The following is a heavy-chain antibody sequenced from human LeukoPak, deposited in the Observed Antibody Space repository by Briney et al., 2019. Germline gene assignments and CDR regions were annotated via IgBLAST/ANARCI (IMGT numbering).Heavy chain of an antibody. CDR3: ARGGVTTMTLRDLWLDY. V-gene: IGHV3-30-3*01. J-gene: IGHJ4*02. CDR1: GFTFRNYT. D-gene: IGHD4-17*01. Sequence: GGSPRLSCAPSGFTFRNYTMHWGREAPGKGVERGALMSYEGSKKFYTDSVKGRFTISRDNSNSALYLQMNSLKAEDTAVYYCARGGVTTMTLRDLWLDYWGQGTLVTVSS. CDR2: MSYEGSKK.